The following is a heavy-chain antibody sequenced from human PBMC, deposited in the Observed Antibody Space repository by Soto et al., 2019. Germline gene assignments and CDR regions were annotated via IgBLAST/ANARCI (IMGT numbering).Heavy chain of an antibody. CDR1: GFTFSEYS. D-gene: IGHD5-12*01. Sequence: GSLRLSCTASGFTFSEYSMSWVRQAPGKGLEWVSSITHSGTYVYYADSVKGRFTISRDSASNSLFLQMTSLRAEDTAVYHCARARGNDWYSDYWGQGTLVTVSS. CDR2: ITHSGTYV. CDR3: ARARGNDWYSDY. V-gene: IGHV3-21*01. J-gene: IGHJ4*02.